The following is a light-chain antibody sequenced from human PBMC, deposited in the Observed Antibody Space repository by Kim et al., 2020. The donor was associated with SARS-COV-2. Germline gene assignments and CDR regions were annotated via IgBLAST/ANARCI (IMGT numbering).Light chain of an antibody. Sequence: SSELTQDPAVSVALGQTVRITCQGDSLRSYYATWYQQKPGQAPILVIYGKNNRPSGIPDRLSGSSPGNTASLTIPGTQAGAEADYYCNSRDSNDNVVFGG. J-gene: IGLJ2*01. CDR3: NSRDSNDNVV. CDR1: SLRSYY. CDR2: GKN. V-gene: IGLV3-19*01.